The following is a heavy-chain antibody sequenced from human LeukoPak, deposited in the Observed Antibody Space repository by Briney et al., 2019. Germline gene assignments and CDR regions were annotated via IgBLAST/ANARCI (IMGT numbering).Heavy chain of an antibody. V-gene: IGHV3-33*06. CDR1: GFTFSSYD. D-gene: IGHD1-26*01. J-gene: IGHJ5*02. CDR2: IWYDGSNK. Sequence: GGSLRLSCAASGFTFSSYDMHWVRQAPGKGLEWVAVIWYDGSNKYYADSVKGRFTISRDNSKNTLYLQMNSLRAEDTAVYYCAKAPMVGATWTGNWFDPWGKGTLVTVSS. CDR3: AKAPMVGATWTGNWFDP.